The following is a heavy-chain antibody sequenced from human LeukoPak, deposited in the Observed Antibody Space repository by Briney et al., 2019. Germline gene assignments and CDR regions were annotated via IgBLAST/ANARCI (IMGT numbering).Heavy chain of an antibody. J-gene: IGHJ4*02. CDR3: ARVLLTGYYKYFDY. V-gene: IGHV4-59*12. Sequence: SETLSLTCTVSGSSITNYYWSWIRQPPGKGLEWIGYIYYSGTTNYNPSLKSRVSMSVDTSKNQFSLKLSSVTAADTAVYYCARVLLTGYYKYFDYWGQGTLVTVSS. D-gene: IGHD3-9*01. CDR1: GSSITNYY. CDR2: IYYSGTT.